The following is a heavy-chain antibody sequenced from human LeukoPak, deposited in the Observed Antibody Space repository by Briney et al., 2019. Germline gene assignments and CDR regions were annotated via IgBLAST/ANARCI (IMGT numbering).Heavy chain of an antibody. Sequence: ASVKGSCKASGYTFTSYTIMWVRQAPGQGLEWMGWISAYNGDTYYAQNFQGRATMTTDTSTSTAYMELRSLRSDDTAVYYCARVKIFGVAISNWFDPWGQGTLVTVSS. CDR1: GYTFTSYT. V-gene: IGHV1-18*01. CDR3: ARVKIFGVAISNWFDP. D-gene: IGHD3-3*01. CDR2: ISAYNGDT. J-gene: IGHJ5*02.